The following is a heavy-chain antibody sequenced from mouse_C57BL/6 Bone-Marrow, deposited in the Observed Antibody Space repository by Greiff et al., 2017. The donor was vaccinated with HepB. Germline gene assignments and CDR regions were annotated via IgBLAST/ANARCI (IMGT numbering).Heavy chain of an antibody. J-gene: IGHJ3*01. D-gene: IGHD2-1*01. CDR2: IDPETGGT. Sequence: QVQLQQSGAELVRPGASVTLSCKASGYTFTDYEIHWVKQTPVHGLEWIGAIDPETGGTAYNQKFKGKAILTADKSSSTAYLELRSLASEDSAVYYCTRSLIYYGNSFAYWGQGTLVTVSA. CDR1: GYTFTDYE. V-gene: IGHV1-15*01. CDR3: TRSLIYYGNSFAY.